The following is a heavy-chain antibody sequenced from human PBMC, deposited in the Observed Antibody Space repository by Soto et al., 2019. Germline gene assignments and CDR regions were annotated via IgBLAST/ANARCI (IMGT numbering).Heavy chain of an antibody. CDR3: ARGGSSDWQVALDM. CDR1: GGSFDTYY. J-gene: IGHJ3*02. CDR2: SNHRGSN. V-gene: IGHV4-34*01. D-gene: IGHD6-19*01. Sequence: SESLSLTCAVSGGSFDTYYLNWIRQSPGKGLEWIGESNHRGSNNYSPSLKSRVTISLDTSKNQFSLKLTSVTAADTAVYYCARGGSSDWQVALDMWGQGTMVTVSS.